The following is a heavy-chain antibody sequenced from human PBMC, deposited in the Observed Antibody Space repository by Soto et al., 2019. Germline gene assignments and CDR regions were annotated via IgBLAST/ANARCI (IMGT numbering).Heavy chain of an antibody. CDR3: ARENEYYDFWSGYHDRGNWFDP. CDR1: GGSISSYY. CDR2: IYYSGST. Sequence: PSETLSLTCTVSGGSISSYYWSWIRQPPGKGLEWIGYIYYSGSTNYNPSLKSRVTISVDTSKNQFSLKLSSVTAADTAVYYCARENEYYDFWSGYHDRGNWFDPWGQGTLVTVS. V-gene: IGHV4-59*01. D-gene: IGHD3-3*01. J-gene: IGHJ5*02.